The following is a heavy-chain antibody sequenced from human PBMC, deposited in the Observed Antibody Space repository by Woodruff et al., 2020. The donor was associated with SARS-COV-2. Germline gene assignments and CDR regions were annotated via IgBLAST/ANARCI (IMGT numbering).Heavy chain of an antibody. D-gene: IGHD3-10*01. CDR2: IIPIFGTA. J-gene: IGHJ6*03. Sequence: WMGGIIPIFGTANYAQKFQGRVTITADESTSTAYMELSSLRSEDTAVYYCARDGGFGDYYMDVWGKGTTVT. V-gene: IGHV1-69*01. CDR3: ARDGGFGDYYMDV.